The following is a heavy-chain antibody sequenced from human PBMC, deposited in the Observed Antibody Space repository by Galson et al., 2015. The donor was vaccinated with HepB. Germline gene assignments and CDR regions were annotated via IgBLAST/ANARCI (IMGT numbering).Heavy chain of an antibody. J-gene: IGHJ5*02. V-gene: IGHV6-1*01. CDR2: TYYRSKWYT. Sequence: CAISGDSVSSNSAAWNWIRQSPPRGLEWLGRTYYRSKWYTDYAVSVQGRITINPDTSKNQFSLQLNSVTPDDTAVYYCARVEQQVVPTGWFDPWGQGTLVTVSS. CDR1: GDSVSSNSAA. D-gene: IGHD6-13*01. CDR3: ARVEQQVVPTGWFDP.